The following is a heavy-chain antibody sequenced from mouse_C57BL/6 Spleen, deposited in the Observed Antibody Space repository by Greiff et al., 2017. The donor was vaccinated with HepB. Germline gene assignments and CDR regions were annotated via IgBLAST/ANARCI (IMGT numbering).Heavy chain of an antibody. V-gene: IGHV3-6*01. CDR3: ARNYGFPYAMDY. D-gene: IGHD1-1*01. CDR2: ISYDGSN. CDR1: GYSITSGYY. J-gene: IGHJ4*01. Sequence: ESGPGLVKPSQSLSLTCSVTGYSITSGYYWNWIRQFPGNNLEWMGYISYDGSNNYNPSLKNRISITRDTSKNQFFLKLNSVTTEDTATYYCARNYGFPYAMDYWGQGTSVTVSS.